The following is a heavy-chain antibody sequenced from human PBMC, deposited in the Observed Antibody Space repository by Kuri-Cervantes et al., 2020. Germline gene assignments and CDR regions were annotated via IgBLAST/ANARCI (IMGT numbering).Heavy chain of an antibody. CDR3: ARAPNNWNYYLYYFDY. D-gene: IGHD1-7*01. Sequence: GESLKISCAASGFTFSSYGMHWVRQAPGKGLEWVAVIWYDGSNKYYADSVKGRFTISRDNAKNSLYLQMNSLRAEDTAVYYCARAPNNWNYYLYYFDYWGQGTLVTVSS. J-gene: IGHJ4*02. V-gene: IGHV3-33*01. CDR2: IWYDGSNK. CDR1: GFTFSSYG.